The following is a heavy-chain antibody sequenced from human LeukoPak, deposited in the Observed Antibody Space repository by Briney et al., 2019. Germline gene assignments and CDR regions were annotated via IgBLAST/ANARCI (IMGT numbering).Heavy chain of an antibody. CDR3: ARDPSGSYSPFDY. V-gene: IGHV1-8*01. Sequence: GASVKVSCKASGYTFTSYDINWVRQATGQGLEWMGWMNPDSGNTGYAQKLQGRVTMTRNTSISTAYMELSSLRSEGTAVYYCARDPSGSYSPFDYWGQGTLVTVSS. D-gene: IGHD1-26*01. CDR2: MNPDSGNT. CDR1: GYTFTSYD. J-gene: IGHJ4*02.